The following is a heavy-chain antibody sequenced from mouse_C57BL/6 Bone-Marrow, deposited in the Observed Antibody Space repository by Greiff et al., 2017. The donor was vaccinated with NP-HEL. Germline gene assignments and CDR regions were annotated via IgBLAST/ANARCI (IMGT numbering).Heavy chain of an antibody. CDR3: ARQRRNYFDY. Sequence: QVQLQQSGPELVKPGASVKISCKASGYAFSSSWMNWVKQRPGKGLEWIGRIYPGDGDTNYNGKFKGKATLTADKSSSTAYMQLSSLTSEDSAVYFCARQRRNYFDYWGQGTTLTVSS. CDR1: GYAFSSSW. CDR2: IYPGDGDT. V-gene: IGHV1-82*01. J-gene: IGHJ2*01.